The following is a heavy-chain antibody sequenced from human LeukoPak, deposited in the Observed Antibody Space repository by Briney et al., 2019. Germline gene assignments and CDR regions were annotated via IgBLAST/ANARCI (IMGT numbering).Heavy chain of an antibody. D-gene: IGHD3-3*01. J-gene: IGHJ5*02. V-gene: IGHV4-4*07. CDR1: GGSISSYY. CDR3: ARTPPITESGYSGWWFDP. CDR2: IYTSGST. Sequence: PSETLSLTCTVSGGSISSYYWSWIRQPAGKGLEWIGRIYTSGSTNYNPSLKSRVTMSVDTSKNQFSLKLSSVTAADTAVYYCARTPPITESGYSGWWFDPWGQGTLVTVSS.